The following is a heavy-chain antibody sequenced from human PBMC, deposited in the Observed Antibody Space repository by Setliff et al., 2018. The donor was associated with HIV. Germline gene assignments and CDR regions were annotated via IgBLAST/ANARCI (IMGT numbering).Heavy chain of an antibody. J-gene: IGHJ4*02. CDR2: IFYSGSA. CDR3: AGEGLWFGELSGAHDF. V-gene: IGHV4-31*03. D-gene: IGHD3-10*01. Sequence: SETLSLTCTVSGGSISSGSFYWSWIRQPPGKGLEWIGYIFYSGSAYYNPSLKSRVSISMDTSNNSFSLRLTSLTAADTAMYYCAGEGLWFGELSGAHDFWGQGALVTVSS. CDR1: GGSISSGSFY.